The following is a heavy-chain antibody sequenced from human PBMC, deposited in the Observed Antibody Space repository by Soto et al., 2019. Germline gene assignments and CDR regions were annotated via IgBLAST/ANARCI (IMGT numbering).Heavy chain of an antibody. CDR1: GGSISSSSYY. CDR2: IYYSGRT. D-gene: IGHD6-13*01. V-gene: IGHV4-39*01. CDR3: ARRGGQQLARSFDY. Sequence: QLQLQESGPGLVKPSETLSLTCTVSGGSISSSSYYWSWIRQPPGKGLEWIGSIYYSGRTYYNPPLMRRVPISVDTSKNQFSLKLSFVTAADAAVYYCARRGGQQLARSFDYLGQGTLVTVSS. J-gene: IGHJ4*02.